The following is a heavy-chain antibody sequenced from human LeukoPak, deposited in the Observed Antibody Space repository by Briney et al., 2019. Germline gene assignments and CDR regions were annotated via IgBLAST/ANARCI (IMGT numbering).Heavy chain of an antibody. CDR3: AKMSGWYQADY. D-gene: IGHD6-19*01. Sequence: GGSLRLSCAASGFTFSSYAMSWVRQAPGKGLEWVSAISGSGGSTYYADSVKGRFTISRDNSKNTLHLQMDSLRAEDTAVYYCAKMSGWYQADYWGQGTLVTVSS. CDR2: ISGSGGST. V-gene: IGHV3-23*01. CDR1: GFTFSSYA. J-gene: IGHJ4*02.